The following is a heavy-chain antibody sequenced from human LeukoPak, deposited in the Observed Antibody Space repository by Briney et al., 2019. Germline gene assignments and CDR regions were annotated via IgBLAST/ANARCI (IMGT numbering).Heavy chain of an antibody. D-gene: IGHD1-1*01. V-gene: IGHV3-33*01. CDR3: AREGLTTTPNNAFDI. Sequence: GGSLRLSCAASGFTFSDYGMHWVRQAPGKGLEWVAVIWSDENKNYYGDSVKGRFTISRDDFKRTLYLQMNSLRVEDTAVYYCAREGLTTTPNNAFDIWGQGTMVTVSS. CDR2: IWSDENKN. CDR1: GFTFSDYG. J-gene: IGHJ3*02.